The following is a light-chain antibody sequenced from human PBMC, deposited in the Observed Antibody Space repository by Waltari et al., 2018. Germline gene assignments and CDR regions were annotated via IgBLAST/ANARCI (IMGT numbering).Light chain of an antibody. V-gene: IGLV3-25*03. Sequence: SSELTQPPSVPCAPGQTARMPWFGDPFPKQSVVWYQQRPGLGPVLIIFKDTKRPSGIPERFSGSASGKTVTLTISGVQAEDEADYYCQSADSSGTSRVFGGGTKLTVL. CDR3: QSADSSGTSRV. CDR2: KDT. CDR1: PFPKQS. J-gene: IGLJ3*02.